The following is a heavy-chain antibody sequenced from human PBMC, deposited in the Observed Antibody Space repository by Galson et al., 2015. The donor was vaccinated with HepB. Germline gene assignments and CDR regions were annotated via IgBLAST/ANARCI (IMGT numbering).Heavy chain of an antibody. J-gene: IGHJ4*02. CDR3: ARGKDYGDYYFDY. CDR1: GFSLRTARMG. V-gene: IGHV2-26*01. CDR2: LFSNAEK. D-gene: IGHD4-17*01. Sequence: PALVIPSQTLTLSCTVFGFSLRTARMGVSWIRQPPGKALEWLANLFSNAEKSYNTSLRSMLNISKDTTKSQMVLTMTNMDPVDTGTYYGARGKDYGDYYFDYWGQGTLVTVSS.